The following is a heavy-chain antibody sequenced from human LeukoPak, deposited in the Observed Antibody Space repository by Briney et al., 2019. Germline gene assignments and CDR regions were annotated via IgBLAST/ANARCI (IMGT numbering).Heavy chain of an antibody. Sequence: SETLSLTCTVSGGSISSSSYYWGWIRQPPGKRLEWIGSLYYSGNTYYNPSLTSRVTISVDTSKNQFSLKLSSVTAADTAVYYCARSGTGSYHPTFDYWGQGALVTVSS. D-gene: IGHD1-7*01. CDR2: LYYSGNT. CDR1: GGSISSSSYY. CDR3: ARSGTGSYHPTFDY. V-gene: IGHV4-39*01. J-gene: IGHJ4*02.